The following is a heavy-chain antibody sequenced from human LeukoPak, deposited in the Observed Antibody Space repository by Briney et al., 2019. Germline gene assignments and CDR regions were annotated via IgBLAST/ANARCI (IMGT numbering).Heavy chain of an antibody. D-gene: IGHD2-2*01. CDR2: ISGSGGST. J-gene: IGHJ4*02. Sequence: GGSLRLSCAASGFTFSSYTMNWLRQAPGKGLEWVSAISGSGGSTYYADSVKGRFTISRDNSKNTLYLQMNSLRAEDTAVYYRATTTEIVVVSAAIYPFDYWGQGTLVTVSS. CDR3: ATTTEIVVVSAAIYPFDY. CDR1: GFTFSSYT. V-gene: IGHV3-23*01.